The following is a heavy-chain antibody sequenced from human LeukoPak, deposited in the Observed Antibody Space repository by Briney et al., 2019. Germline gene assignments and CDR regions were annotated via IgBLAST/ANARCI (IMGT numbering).Heavy chain of an antibody. CDR1: GLSLSVNY. V-gene: IGHV3-53*01. CDR2: IYRDGNT. J-gene: IGHJ3*02. D-gene: IGHD2-2*02. Sequence: GGSLRLFCAASGLSLSVNYMTWVRQSPGKGLEWLSNIYRDGNTYYADSVNGRFSISRDDYKNTLYLEMNSLRAEDTALYYCARYTFRAVDTWGQGSMVTVSS. CDR3: ARYTFRAVDT.